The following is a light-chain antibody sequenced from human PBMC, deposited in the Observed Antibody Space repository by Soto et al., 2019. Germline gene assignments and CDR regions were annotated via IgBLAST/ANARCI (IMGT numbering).Light chain of an antibody. Sequence: EILLTQSPATLSLSRGERTTLXXRASQSVSSYLAWYQQKPGQAPRLVXYDASNRATGIPARFSGSGSGTDFTLTISSLEPEDFAVYYCQQRSNWPSITFGQGTRLEIK. CDR2: DAS. V-gene: IGKV3-11*01. CDR1: QSVSSY. CDR3: QQRSNWPSIT. J-gene: IGKJ5*01.